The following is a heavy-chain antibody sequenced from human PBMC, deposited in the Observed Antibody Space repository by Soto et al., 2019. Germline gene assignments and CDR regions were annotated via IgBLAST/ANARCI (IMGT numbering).Heavy chain of an antibody. CDR1: GFTFSSYG. CDR2: ISYDGSNK. D-gene: IGHD6-13*01. Sequence: GSLRLSCAASGFTFSSYGMHWVRQAPGKGLEWVAVISYDGSNKYYADSVKGRFTISRDNSKNTLYLQMNSLRAEDTAVYYCAKDLSIPHTGIAAAGTGYYYYYGMDVYGEAPPVTV. V-gene: IGHV3-30*18. CDR3: AKDLSIPHTGIAAAGTGYYYYYGMDV. J-gene: IGHJ6*01.